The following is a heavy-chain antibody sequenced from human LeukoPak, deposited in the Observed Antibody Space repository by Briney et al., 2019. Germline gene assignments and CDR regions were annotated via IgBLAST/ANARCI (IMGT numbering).Heavy chain of an antibody. V-gene: IGHV4-31*03. J-gene: IGHJ4*02. Sequence: PSETLSLTCTVSGGSISSGGYYWSWIRQHPGKGLEWIGYIYYGGSTYYNPSLKSRVTISVDTSKNQFSLKLSSVTAADTAVYYCARAERWTILIDYWGQGTLVTVSS. D-gene: IGHD3-9*01. CDR3: ARAERWTILIDY. CDR2: IYYGGST. CDR1: GGSISSGGYY.